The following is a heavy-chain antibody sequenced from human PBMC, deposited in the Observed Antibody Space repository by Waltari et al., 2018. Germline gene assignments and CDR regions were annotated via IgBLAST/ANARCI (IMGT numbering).Heavy chain of an antibody. CDR3: ASIAARFNL. J-gene: IGHJ2*01. D-gene: IGHD6-6*01. CDR2: IYPGDSDT. V-gene: IGHV5-51*03. CDR1: GYSFTHYW. Sequence: EVQLVPSGAAVNKPGESLKISCTGSGYSFTHYWLGWVRQMPGKGLEWMGIIYPGDSDTRYSPSFQGQVTISADKSISTAYLQWSSLKASDTAMYYCASIAARFNLWGRGTLVTVSS.